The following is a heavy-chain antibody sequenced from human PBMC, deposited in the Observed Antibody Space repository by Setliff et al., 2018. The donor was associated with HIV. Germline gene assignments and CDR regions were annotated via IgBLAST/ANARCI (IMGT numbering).Heavy chain of an antibody. Sequence: SETLSLTCIVSSGSISTSSYYWGWIRQPPGKGLEWIGSIYYSGSTYYNPPLKSRITISIDTSKNQFSLRLSSVTAADTAVYYCARQYYDYVWGTYRSQYYFDNWGQGTLVTSPQ. J-gene: IGHJ4*02. CDR2: IYYSGST. D-gene: IGHD3-16*02. CDR1: SGSISTSSYY. CDR3: ARQYYDYVWGTYRSQYYFDN. V-gene: IGHV4-39*07.